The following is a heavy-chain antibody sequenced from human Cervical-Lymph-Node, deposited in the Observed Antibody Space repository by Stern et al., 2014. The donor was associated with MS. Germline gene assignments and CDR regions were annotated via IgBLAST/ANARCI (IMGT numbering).Heavy chain of an antibody. CDR1: GFTVSSNY. J-gene: IGHJ3*02. CDR2: IYTDGST. CDR3: ARAIFGVVTPTMAPDAFDI. D-gene: IGHD3-3*01. V-gene: IGHV3-53*01. Sequence: VQLVESGGGLIQPGGSLRLSCAASGFTVSSNYMSWVRQSPGTGLQWASLIYTDGSTYYADSVKGRFTISRDHSKNTLYLQMNSLGAEDTALYYCARAIFGVVTPTMAPDAFDIWGQGTMVTVSS.